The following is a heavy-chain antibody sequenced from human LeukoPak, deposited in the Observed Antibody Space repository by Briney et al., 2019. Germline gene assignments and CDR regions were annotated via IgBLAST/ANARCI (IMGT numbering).Heavy chain of an antibody. J-gene: IGHJ4*02. D-gene: IGHD6-13*01. CDR1: GFTFSSYS. Sequence: PGGSLRLSCATSGFTFSSYSMNWVRQAPGKGLEWVSSISSSSSYIYYADSVKGRFTISRDNAKNSLYLQMNSLRAEDTAVYYCARDSRVAAAEGFDYWGQGTLVTVSS. V-gene: IGHV3-21*01. CDR3: ARDSRVAAAEGFDY. CDR2: ISSSSSYI.